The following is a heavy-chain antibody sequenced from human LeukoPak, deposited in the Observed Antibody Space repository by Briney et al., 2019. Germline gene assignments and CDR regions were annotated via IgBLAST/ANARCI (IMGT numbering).Heavy chain of an antibody. CDR3: AKNTGTYDGLIDS. D-gene: IGHD1-26*01. J-gene: IGHJ4*02. CDR2: ISYDGSNK. V-gene: IGHV3-30*18. Sequence: GRSLRLSCAASGFTFSSYGLHCVRQAPGKGLEWVAVISYDGSNKFCADSVKGRFTISRDNSKNTLYLQMNSLRAEDTAMYYCAKNTGTYDGLIDSWGQGTLVTVSS. CDR1: GFTFSSYG.